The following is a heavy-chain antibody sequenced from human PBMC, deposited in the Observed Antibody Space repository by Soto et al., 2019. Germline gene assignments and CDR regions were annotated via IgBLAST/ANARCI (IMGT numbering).Heavy chain of an antibody. CDR2: IYHRGTT. J-gene: IGHJ4*02. V-gene: IGHV4-59*01. D-gene: IGHD3-22*01. CDR3: ARGGYSDSSGYYPFDN. Sequence: QVQMQESGPGLVKPSETLSLTCIVSDGSISSYYWSWIRQPPGKGLELIGHIYHRGTTNYNPSLKSRITISVDTSKNQLSLKLSSVTAADTAVYHCARGGYSDSSGYYPFDNWGQGTLVTVSS. CDR1: DGSISSYY.